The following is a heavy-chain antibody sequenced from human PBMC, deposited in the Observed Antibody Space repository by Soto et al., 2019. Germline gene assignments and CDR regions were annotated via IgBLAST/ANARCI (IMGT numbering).Heavy chain of an antibody. Sequence: SETLSLTCTVSGGSISSGAYYWSWIRQHPGKGLEWIAYIYYSGSAYYNPSLKSRVTISVDTSKNQFSLKLTSVTAADTALYYCARDYFDSSDYTTNCFDPWGQGTLVTVSS. V-gene: IGHV4-31*03. CDR2: IYYSGSA. CDR3: ARDYFDSSDYTTNCFDP. J-gene: IGHJ5*02. D-gene: IGHD3-22*01. CDR1: GGSISSGAYY.